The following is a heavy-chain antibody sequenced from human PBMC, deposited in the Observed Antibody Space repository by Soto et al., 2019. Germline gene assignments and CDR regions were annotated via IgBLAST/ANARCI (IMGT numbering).Heavy chain of an antibody. V-gene: IGHV3-53*01. J-gene: IGHJ6*02. CDR2: IYSDNNT. CDR1: GFTVSSNY. D-gene: IGHD2-8*02. CDR3: ARGYWAGGMDV. Sequence: EVQLVESGGGLIQSGGSLRLSCAASGFTVSSNYMNWVRQAPGKGLEWVSVIYSDNNTYYADSVKGRFTISRDKSKNTLYIQMTSLRAEDTAIYYCARGYWAGGMDVWGQGTTITVSS.